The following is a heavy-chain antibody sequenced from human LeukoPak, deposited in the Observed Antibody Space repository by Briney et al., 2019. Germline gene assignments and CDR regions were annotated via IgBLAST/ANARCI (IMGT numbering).Heavy chain of an antibody. D-gene: IGHD1-14*01. CDR3: ARGTSGAFDR. CDR2: IKRDGREK. Sequence: SGGSLRLSCGASGFTFSSYWMTWVRQAPGKGAEWVGNIKRDGREKYYVGSVKGRFTFSRDNAKNSLYLQMNSLRAEDTAVYYCARGTSGAFDRWGQGTLVTVSS. V-gene: IGHV3-7*01. J-gene: IGHJ5*02. CDR1: GFTFSSYW.